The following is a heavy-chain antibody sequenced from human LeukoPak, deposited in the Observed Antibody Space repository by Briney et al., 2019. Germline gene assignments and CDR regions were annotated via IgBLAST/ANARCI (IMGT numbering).Heavy chain of an antibody. J-gene: IGHJ3*02. CDR2: MNPNSGNT. D-gene: IGHD6-13*01. CDR3: ARRRGSSWYHDAFDI. CDR1: GYTFTSYD. Sequence: ASVKVSCKASGYTFTSYDINWLRQATGQGLEWMGWMNPNSGNTGYAQKFQGRVTITRNTSISTAYMELSSLRSEDTAVYYCARRRGSSWYHDAFDIWGQGTMVTVS. V-gene: IGHV1-8*03.